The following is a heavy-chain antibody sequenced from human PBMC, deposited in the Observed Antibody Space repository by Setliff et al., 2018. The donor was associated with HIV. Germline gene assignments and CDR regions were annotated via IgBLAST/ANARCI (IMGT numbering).Heavy chain of an antibody. J-gene: IGHJ3*02. CDR1: GYSISTGYN. CDR2: MHHSGGT. Sequence: SETLSLTCTVSGYSISTGYNWGCIRQPPGKGLEWIGSMHHSGGTYYNPSLKTRVTISLDTSKNQFSLNLSSVNAADTAVYYCVRGGSWGIIWGQGTVVTVSS. V-gene: IGHV4-38-2*02. CDR3: VRGGSWGII. D-gene: IGHD3-16*01.